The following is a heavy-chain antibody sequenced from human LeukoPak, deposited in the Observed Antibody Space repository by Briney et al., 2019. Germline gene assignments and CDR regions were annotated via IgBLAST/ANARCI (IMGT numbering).Heavy chain of an antibody. V-gene: IGHV3-30*02. CDR2: IRYDGSNK. CDR3: AKDRISGYSFGLVGMDV. CDR1: GFAFSSYG. D-gene: IGHD5-18*01. J-gene: IGHJ6*02. Sequence: HTGGSLRPSCAASGFAFSSYGMHWVRQAPGKGLEWVAFIRYDGSNKYYIDSVKGRFTLSRDNSKNTLYLQMNSLRAEDTAVYYCAKDRISGYSFGLVGMDVWGQGTTVTVSS.